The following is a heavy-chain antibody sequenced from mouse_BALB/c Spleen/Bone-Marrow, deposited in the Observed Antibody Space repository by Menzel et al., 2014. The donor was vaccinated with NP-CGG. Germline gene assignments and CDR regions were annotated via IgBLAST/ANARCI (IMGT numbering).Heavy chain of an antibody. D-gene: IGHD1-1*01. V-gene: IGHV5-17*02. CDR2: ISSGSSTI. J-gene: IGHJ2*01. CDR3: ARSGSSSGYFDY. Sequence: EVNVVESGGGLVQPGGSRKLSCAASGFTFSSFGMHWVRQAPEKGLEWVAYISSGSSTIYYADTVMGRFTISRDNPKNTLLLRMTSLRSEDTAMYYCARSGSSSGYFDYWGQGTTLTVSS. CDR1: GFTFSSFG.